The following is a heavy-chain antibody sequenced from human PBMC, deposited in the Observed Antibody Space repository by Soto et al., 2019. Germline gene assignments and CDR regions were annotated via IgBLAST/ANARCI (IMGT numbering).Heavy chain of an antibody. V-gene: IGHV1-69*06. CDR2: IIPIFGTA. CDR1: GCTFSIYA. D-gene: IGHD3-10*01. CDR3: ARARVRGVIPPANNGF. Sequence: KVCWKASGCTFSIYAIGLVRQAPGQGLEWMGGIIPIFGTANYAQKFQGRVTITADKSTSTAYMELSSLRSEDTAVYYCARARVRGVIPPANNGFWGQGTLGTGSS. J-gene: IGHJ4*02.